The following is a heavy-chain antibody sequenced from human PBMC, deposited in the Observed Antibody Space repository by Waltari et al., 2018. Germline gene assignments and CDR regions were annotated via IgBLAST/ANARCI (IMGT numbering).Heavy chain of an antibody. J-gene: IGHJ4*02. D-gene: IGHD6-25*01. CDR1: GITVGNNY. CDR2: IYSSGST. CDR3: ARDPPGVAAAGPGRG. Sequence: EVQLVESGGGLVQPGGSLRLSCAASGITVGNNYMSWVRQAPGKGLELISLIYSSGSTYYADSVKGRFTISRDNSKNTLYHQMNSLRSEDTAVYFCARDPPGVAAAGPGRGWGQGTLVTVSS. V-gene: IGHV3-66*02.